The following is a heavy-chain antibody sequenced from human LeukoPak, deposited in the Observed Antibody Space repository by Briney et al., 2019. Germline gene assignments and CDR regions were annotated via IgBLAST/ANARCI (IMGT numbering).Heavy chain of an antibody. Sequence: TSVKVSCKASGYTFPGYTIHWVHQAPGQRLEWMGWINAGNGNTKSSQRFQGRVTITRDTSASTAYMELSSLRSEDTAVYYCARDLGGSLSYWGQGTLVTVSS. CDR3: ARDLGGSLSY. J-gene: IGHJ4*02. CDR1: GYTFPGYT. CDR2: INAGNGNT. V-gene: IGHV1-3*01.